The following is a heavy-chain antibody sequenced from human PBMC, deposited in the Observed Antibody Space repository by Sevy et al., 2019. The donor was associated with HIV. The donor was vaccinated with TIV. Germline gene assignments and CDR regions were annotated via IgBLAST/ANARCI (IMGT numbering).Heavy chain of an antibody. J-gene: IGHJ4*02. CDR3: TRWKGLQSIFDY. CDR2: LKSKADGGTV. D-gene: IGHD1-1*01. Sequence: GGSLRLSCTTSGFTFGDYAMNWVRRAPGKGLEWVACLKSKADGGTVDHAASVKGSFTISRDDSKSIAYLQMNDLTTEDTGVYYCTRWKGLQSIFDYWGQGALVTVSS. V-gene: IGHV3-49*04. CDR1: GFTFGDYA.